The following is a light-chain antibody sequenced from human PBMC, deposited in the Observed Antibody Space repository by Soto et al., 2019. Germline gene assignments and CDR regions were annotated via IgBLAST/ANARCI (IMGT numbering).Light chain of an antibody. CDR3: QQYETFSGT. CDR2: AAS. V-gene: IGKV1-5*01. Sequence: DIQMTQSPSTLSGSVGVRVTITCRASQTISSWLAWYQQKPGKAPKLLIFAASSLQSGVPSRFSGSGSGTKFTLTIASLQPDDFATYYCQQYETFSGTFGPGTKVDI. J-gene: IGKJ1*01. CDR1: QTISSW.